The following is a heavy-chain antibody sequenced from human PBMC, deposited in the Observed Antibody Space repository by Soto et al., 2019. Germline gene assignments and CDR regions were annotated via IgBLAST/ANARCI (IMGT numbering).Heavy chain of an antibody. CDR2: IIPIFGTA. Sequence: SVKVSCKASGGTFSSYSISWVRQAPGQGLEWMGGIIPIFGTANYAQKFQGRVTITADESTSTAYMELSSLRSEDTAVYYCARPMRYYYDSSGQSAWFDPWGQGTLVTVSS. CDR3: ARPMRYYYDSSGQSAWFDP. J-gene: IGHJ5*02. V-gene: IGHV1-69*13. CDR1: GGTFSSYS. D-gene: IGHD3-22*01.